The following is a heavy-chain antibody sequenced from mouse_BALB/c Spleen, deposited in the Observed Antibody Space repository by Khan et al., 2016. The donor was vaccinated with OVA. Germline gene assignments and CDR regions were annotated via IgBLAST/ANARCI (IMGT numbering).Heavy chain of an antibody. D-gene: IGHD1-1*02. CDR1: GYSITSDYA. J-gene: IGHJ2*01. CDR3: ARDYGGDFDY. Sequence: EVKLLESGPGLVKPSQSLSLICTVTGYSITSDYAWNWIRQFPGNKLEWMGFISYSGNTNYNPSLKSRISITRDTSKNQFFLHLNSMTTEDTATYYCARDYGGDFDYWGQGTTLTVSS. CDR2: ISYSGNT. V-gene: IGHV3-2*02.